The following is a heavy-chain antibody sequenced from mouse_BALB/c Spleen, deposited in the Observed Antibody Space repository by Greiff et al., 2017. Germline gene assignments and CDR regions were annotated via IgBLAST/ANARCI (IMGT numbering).Heavy chain of an antibody. CDR1: GYAFSSYW. Sequence: VKLMESGDELVRPGSSVKISCKASGYAFSSYWMNWVKQRPGQGLEWIGQIYPGDGDTNYNGKFKGKATLTADKSSSTAYMQLSSLTSEDSAVYFCARVWDYDGAWFAYWGQGTLVTVSA. CDR2: IYPGDGDT. V-gene: IGHV1-80*01. CDR3: ARVWDYDGAWFAY. J-gene: IGHJ3*01. D-gene: IGHD2-4*01.